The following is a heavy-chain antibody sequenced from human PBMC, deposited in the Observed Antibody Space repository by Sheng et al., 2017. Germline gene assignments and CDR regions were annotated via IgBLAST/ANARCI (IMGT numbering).Heavy chain of an antibody. V-gene: IGHV3-23*04. CDR2: ISGSGAST. CDR3: ATHTRYCSSTSCDPFDY. CDR1: GFTFSSYA. Sequence: EVQLVESGGGLVQPGGSLRLSCAASGFTFSSYAMSWVRQAPGKGLEWVSAISGSGASTYYADSVKGRFTISRDNSKNTLYLQMSSLRAEDTAVYYCATHTRYCSSTSCDPFDYWGQGTLVTVSS. D-gene: IGHD2-2*01. J-gene: IGHJ4*02.